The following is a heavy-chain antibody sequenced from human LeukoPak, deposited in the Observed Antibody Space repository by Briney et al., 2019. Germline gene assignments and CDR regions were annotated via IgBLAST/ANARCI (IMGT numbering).Heavy chain of an antibody. D-gene: IGHD3-16*02. Sequence: PSETLSLTCTVSGGSISSSSYYWGWIRQPPGKGLEWIGSIYYSATTYYNPSLKSRVTISVDTSKNQFSLKLSSVTAADTAVYYCARHRGARLSPIDYWGQGTLVTVSS. V-gene: IGHV4-39*01. J-gene: IGHJ4*02. CDR3: ARHRGARLSPIDY. CDR2: IYYSATT. CDR1: GGSISSSSYY.